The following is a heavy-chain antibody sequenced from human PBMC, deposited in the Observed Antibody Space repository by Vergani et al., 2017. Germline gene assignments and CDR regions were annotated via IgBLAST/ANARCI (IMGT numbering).Heavy chain of an antibody. V-gene: IGHV4-34*01. J-gene: IGHJ4*02. CDR1: GGSFSGYY. CDR3: ASGGPYWGMGMYYFDY. D-gene: IGHD2-8*02. Sequence: QVQLQQWGAGLLKPSETLSLTCAVYGGSFSGYYWSWFRQPPGQGLDCIGGINHSGSTNYNPSLKSRITISVDTSKNQFSLKLSSVTAADTTVYYCASGGPYWGMGMYYFDYWGKVSLVTVFS. CDR2: INHSGST.